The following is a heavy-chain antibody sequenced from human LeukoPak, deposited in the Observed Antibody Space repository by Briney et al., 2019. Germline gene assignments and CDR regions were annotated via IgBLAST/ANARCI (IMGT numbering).Heavy chain of an antibody. CDR3: VTDGASDI. CDR2: ISNSGFYI. CDR1: RFTLSNYT. V-gene: IGHV3-21*01. Sequence: TGGSLRLSCAASRFTLSNYTTNWVRQAPGKGLEWVSSISNSGFYIYYADSVKGRFVVSRDNANNSLYLQMNSLRDEDTAVYYCVTDGASDIWGQGTMVTVSS. J-gene: IGHJ3*02.